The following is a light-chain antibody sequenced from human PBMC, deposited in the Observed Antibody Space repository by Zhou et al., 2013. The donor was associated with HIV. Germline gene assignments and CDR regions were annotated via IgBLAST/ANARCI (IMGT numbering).Light chain of an antibody. CDR2: AAS. CDR3: LQDYNYPRT. Sequence: IQMTQSPPSVSASLGDRVIITCRASQGIGNDLGWYQHQPGKAPKLLIYAASTLHSGVPSRFSGSGSGTDFTLTISSLQPEDFATYYCLQDYNYPRTFGQGTKVEIK. J-gene: IGKJ1*01. V-gene: IGKV1-6*01. CDR1: QGIGND.